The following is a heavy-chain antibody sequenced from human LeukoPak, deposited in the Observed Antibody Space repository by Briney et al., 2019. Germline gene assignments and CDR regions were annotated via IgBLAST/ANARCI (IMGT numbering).Heavy chain of an antibody. Sequence: SETLSLTCTVSGGSISSYYWSWIRQPPGKGLEWIGYIYYSGSTNYNPSLKSRVTISVDTSKNQFSLKLSSVTAADTAVYYCARATVGLRAFDIWGQGTMVTVSS. V-gene: IGHV4-59*08. J-gene: IGHJ3*02. CDR3: ARATVGLRAFDI. CDR1: GGSISSYY. D-gene: IGHD4-23*01. CDR2: IYYSGST.